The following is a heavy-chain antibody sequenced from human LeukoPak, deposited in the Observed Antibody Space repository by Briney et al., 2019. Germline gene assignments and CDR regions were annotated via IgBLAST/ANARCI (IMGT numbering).Heavy chain of an antibody. Sequence: SETLSLTCAVYGGSFSGYYWSWIRQPPGKGLEWIGEINHSGSTNYNPSLKSRVTISVDTSKNQFSLKLSSVAAADTAVYYCAAARRSSGYLLVDAFDICGQGTMVTVSS. CDR3: AAARRSSGYLLVDAFDI. CDR1: GGSFSGYY. CDR2: INHSGST. D-gene: IGHD3-22*01. V-gene: IGHV4-34*01. J-gene: IGHJ3*02.